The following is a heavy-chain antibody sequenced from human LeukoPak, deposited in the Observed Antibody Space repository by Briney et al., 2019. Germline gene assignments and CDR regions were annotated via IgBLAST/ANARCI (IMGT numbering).Heavy chain of an antibody. D-gene: IGHD5-24*01. J-gene: IGHJ4*02. CDR1: GGSMSSYY. CDR3: ARGARAGYNLEPFDY. CDR2: IYYSGST. V-gene: IGHV4-59*08. Sequence: SETLSLTCTVSGGSMSSYYWSWIRQPPGKGLEWLGYIYYSGSTKYNPSLKSRVTISVDTSKNQFSLKLSSVTAADTAVYYCARGARAGYNLEPFDYWGQGTLVTVSS.